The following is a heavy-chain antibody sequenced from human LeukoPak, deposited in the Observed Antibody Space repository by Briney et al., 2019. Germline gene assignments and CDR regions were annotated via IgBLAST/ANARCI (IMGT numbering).Heavy chain of an antibody. D-gene: IGHD3-22*01. V-gene: IGHV3-23*01. CDR2: ISGSGGST. Sequence: GGSLRLSCAASGFTFSSYAMSWVRQAPGKGLEWVSAISGSGGSTYYADSVKGRFTISRDNSKNTLYLQMSCLRAEDTAVYYCATGNYYDSRGYYTFGHWGQGTLVTVSS. CDR3: ATGNYYDSRGYYTFGH. CDR1: GFTFSSYA. J-gene: IGHJ4*02.